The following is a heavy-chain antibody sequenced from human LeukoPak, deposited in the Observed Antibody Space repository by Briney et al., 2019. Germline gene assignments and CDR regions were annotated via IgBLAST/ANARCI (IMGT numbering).Heavy chain of an antibody. CDR2: IYYSGST. Sequence: SETLSLTCTVSGGSISGGGYYWSWIRQHPGKGLEWIGYIYYSGSTYYNPSLKSRVTISVDTSKNQFSLKLSSVTAADTAVYYCASARGDGYSNYGRYLDYWGQGTLVTVSS. J-gene: IGHJ4*02. V-gene: IGHV4-31*03. D-gene: IGHD4-4*01. CDR3: ASARGDGYSNYGRYLDY. CDR1: GGSISGGGYY.